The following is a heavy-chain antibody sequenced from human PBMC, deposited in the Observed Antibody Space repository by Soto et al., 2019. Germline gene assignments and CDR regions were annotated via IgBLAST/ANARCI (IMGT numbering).Heavy chain of an antibody. V-gene: IGHV3-30*18. CDR3: AKDQAQYGSGHFYGMYV. Sequence: QEHLGQSGGGVVQPGGSLRLSCDASGFTFSIFGMHWVRQAPGKGLEWVAVLSYDGTYKYYADSVKGRFTISSDNSKNMLFRQMNSLRPDDTDVYYCAKDQAQYGSGHFYGMYVWGQGNAVTVSS. CDR2: LSYDGTYK. J-gene: IGHJ6*02. CDR1: GFTFSIFG. D-gene: IGHD3-10*01.